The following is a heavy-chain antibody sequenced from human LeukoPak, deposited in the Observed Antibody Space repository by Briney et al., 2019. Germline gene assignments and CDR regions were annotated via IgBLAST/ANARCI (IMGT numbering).Heavy chain of an antibody. Sequence: GGSLRLSCAASGFTFSSYAMSWVRQAPGEGLEWVSGITGTDGSTYYADSVKGRFTISRDNSKSTLYLQMNSLRAEDTALYYCAKAFNYGSGYNYKTFDSWGQGTLVTVSS. CDR3: AKAFNYGSGYNYKTFDS. V-gene: IGHV3-23*01. CDR2: ITGTDGST. CDR1: GFTFSSYA. J-gene: IGHJ4*02. D-gene: IGHD3-10*01.